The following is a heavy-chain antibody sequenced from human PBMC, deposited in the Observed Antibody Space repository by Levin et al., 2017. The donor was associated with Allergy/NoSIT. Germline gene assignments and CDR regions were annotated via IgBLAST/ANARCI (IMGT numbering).Heavy chain of an antibody. CDR1: GFTFSDYY. D-gene: IGHD3-9*01. CDR3: ARAPSYYDILTGYYYYFDY. V-gene: IGHV3-11*03. J-gene: IGHJ4*02. CDR2: ISSSSSYT. Sequence: GESLKISCAASGFTFSDYYMSWIRQAPGKGLEWVSYISSSSSYTNYADSVKGRFTISRDNAKNSLYLQMNSLRAEDTAVYYCARAPSYYDILTGYYYYFDYWGQGTLVTVSS.